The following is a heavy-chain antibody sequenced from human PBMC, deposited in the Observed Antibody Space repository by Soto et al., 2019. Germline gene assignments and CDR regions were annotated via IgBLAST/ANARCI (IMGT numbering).Heavy chain of an antibody. D-gene: IGHD6-13*01. CDR3: ARDGGLIAAAGTEYFQH. CDR1: GFTFSSYS. CDR2: ISSSSSTI. J-gene: IGHJ1*01. Sequence: VGSLRLSCAASGFTFSSYSMNWVRQAPGKGLEWVSYISSSSSTIYYADSVKGRFTISRDNAKNSLYLQMNSLRDEDTAVYYCARDGGLIAAAGTEYFQHWGQGTLVTVSS. V-gene: IGHV3-48*02.